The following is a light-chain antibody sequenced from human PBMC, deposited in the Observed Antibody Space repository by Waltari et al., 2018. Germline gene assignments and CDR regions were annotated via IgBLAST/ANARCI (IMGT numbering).Light chain of an antibody. CDR2: GIR. CDR1: SSNIGAGYD. Sequence: QSVLTQPPSVSGAPGQRVTISCSGSSSNIGAGYDVQWYQQLPGTAPKLLLYGIRVRPSGVPNRFSHSKSGASASLAITGLKADDEGHYYCQSYDSSLDSVVFGGGTKLTVL. V-gene: IGLV1-40*01. J-gene: IGLJ2*01. CDR3: QSYDSSLDSVV.